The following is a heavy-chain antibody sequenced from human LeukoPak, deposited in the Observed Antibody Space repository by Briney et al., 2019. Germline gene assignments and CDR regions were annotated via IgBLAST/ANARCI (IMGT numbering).Heavy chain of an antibody. CDR3: ARHGSWSFDY. CDR1: GFRFSGYV. D-gene: IGHD6-13*01. Sequence: PGGSLRLSCAASGFRFSGYVMSWVRQAPGKGLEWVSAITSGSGSNVYYTDSLKGRFTISRDNSKNTLYLQMNSLRAEDTAVYYCARHGSWSFDYWGQGTLVTVSA. CDR2: ITSGSGSNV. J-gene: IGHJ4*02. V-gene: IGHV3-23*01.